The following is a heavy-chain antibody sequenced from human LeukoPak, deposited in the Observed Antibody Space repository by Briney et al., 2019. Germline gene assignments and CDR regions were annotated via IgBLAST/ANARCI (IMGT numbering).Heavy chain of an antibody. Sequence: RGSVKVSCAASGGTFSSYAMSWVRQAPGKGLEWMGGIVPIVGTTNYAHTFKGRFTISADESKSTAYMQLSSLRSEDTAVYYCARSESHMTTAPNDAFDIWGQGTMVTVSS. D-gene: IGHD1-1*01. J-gene: IGHJ3*02. CDR3: ARSESHMTTAPNDAFDI. CDR2: IVPIVGTT. CDR1: GGTFSSYA. V-gene: IGHV1-69*01.